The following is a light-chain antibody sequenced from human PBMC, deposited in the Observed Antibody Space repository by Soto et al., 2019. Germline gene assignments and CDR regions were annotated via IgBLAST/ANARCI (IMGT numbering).Light chain of an antibody. CDR3: QQRSNWPPRVT. CDR1: QSVSSY. J-gene: IGKJ4*01. CDR2: DAS. Sequence: EIVLTQSPATLSLSPGERATLSCRASQSVSSYLAWYQQKPGQAPRLLIYDASNRATGIPARFSGSWSGTDFTLTISSPEPEDFAVYYCQQRSNWPPRVTFGGGTKVEIK. V-gene: IGKV3-11*01.